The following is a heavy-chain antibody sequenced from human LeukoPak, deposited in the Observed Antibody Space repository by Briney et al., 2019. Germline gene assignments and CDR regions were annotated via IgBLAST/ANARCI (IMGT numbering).Heavy chain of an antibody. D-gene: IGHD6-25*01. V-gene: IGHV3-48*04. Sequence: GGSLRLSCVASGFTFSSHGMNWVRQAPGKGLEWISYTSTSSSTIYYADSVKGRSTISRDNAKNTLYLQMNSLRAEDTAVYYCARRSAAKDAFDIWGQGTMVTVSS. CDR1: GFTFSSHG. J-gene: IGHJ3*02. CDR2: TSTSSSTI. CDR3: ARRSAAKDAFDI.